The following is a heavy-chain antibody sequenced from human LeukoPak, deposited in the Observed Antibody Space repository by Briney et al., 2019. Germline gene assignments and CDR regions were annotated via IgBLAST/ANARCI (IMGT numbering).Heavy chain of an antibody. J-gene: IGHJ3*02. CDR2: IYPGDSDT. CDR3: ARQRSKLTRYAFDI. D-gene: IGHD5-24*01. CDR1: GYSFTSYW. Sequence: GESLQISCKGSGYSFTSYWIGWVRRLPGKGLEWMGIIYPGDSDTRYSPSFQGQVTISADKSISTAYLQWSSLKASDTAMYYCARQRSKLTRYAFDIWGQGTMVTVSS. V-gene: IGHV5-51*01.